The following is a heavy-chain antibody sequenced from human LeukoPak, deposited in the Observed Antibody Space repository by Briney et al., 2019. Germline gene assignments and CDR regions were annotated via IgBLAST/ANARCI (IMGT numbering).Heavy chain of an antibody. CDR2: IVPIFGTA. D-gene: IGHD2-2*02. Sequence: SVKVSCKASGGTFSSYAISWVRQAPGQGLEWMGGIVPIFGTANYAQKFQGRVTITADESTSTAYMELSSLRSEDTAVYYCAMAEGYCSSTSCSTADAFDIWGQGTMVTVSS. CDR1: GGTFSSYA. J-gene: IGHJ3*02. V-gene: IGHV1-69*13. CDR3: AMAEGYCSSTSCSTADAFDI.